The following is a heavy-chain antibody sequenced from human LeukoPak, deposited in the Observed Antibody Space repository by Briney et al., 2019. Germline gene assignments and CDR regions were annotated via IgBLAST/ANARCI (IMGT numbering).Heavy chain of an antibody. CDR1: GGSFSGYY. J-gene: IGHJ4*02. CDR2: INHSGST. CDR3: ARVGYGGYGVLDY. Sequence: SETLSLTCAVYGGSFSGYYWSWIRQPPGKGLEWIGEINHSGSTNYNPSLKSRVTMSLDMAKKQFSLKVTSVTAADTAVYYCARVGYGGYGVLDYWGQGILVTVSS. D-gene: IGHD4-17*01. V-gene: IGHV4-34*01.